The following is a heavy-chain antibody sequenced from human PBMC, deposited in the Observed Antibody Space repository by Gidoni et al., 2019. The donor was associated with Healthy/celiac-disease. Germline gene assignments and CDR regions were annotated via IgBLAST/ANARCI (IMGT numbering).Heavy chain of an antibody. CDR2: IWYDGSNK. CDR3: ARDLYSGSYRNAFDI. CDR1: GFTLSSYG. D-gene: IGHD1-26*01. Sequence: QVQLVESGGGVVQPGRSLRLSCAASGFTLSSYGMHWVRQAPGKGLEWVAVIWYDGSNKYYADSVKGRFTISRDNSKNTLYLQMNSLRAEDTAVYYCARDLYSGSYRNAFDIWGQGTMVTVSS. V-gene: IGHV3-33*01. J-gene: IGHJ3*02.